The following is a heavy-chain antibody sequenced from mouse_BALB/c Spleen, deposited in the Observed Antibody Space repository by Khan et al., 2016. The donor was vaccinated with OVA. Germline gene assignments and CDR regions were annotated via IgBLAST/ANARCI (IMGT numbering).Heavy chain of an antibody. CDR3: GRLGYDGYFDD. CDR2: INPDSSTI. Sequence: EVQLQESGGGLVQPGGSLKLSCAASGFDFSRYWMSWVRQAPGKGLEWIGEINPDSSTINYTPSLKDKFIISRDNAKNTLYLQMSKVRSEDTALYDSGRLGYDGYFDDWGAGTTVTVSS. V-gene: IGHV4-1*02. D-gene: IGHD2-2*01. J-gene: IGHJ1*01. CDR1: GFDFSRYW.